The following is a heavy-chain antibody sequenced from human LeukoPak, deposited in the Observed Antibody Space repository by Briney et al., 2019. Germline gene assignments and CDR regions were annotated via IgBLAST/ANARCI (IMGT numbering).Heavy chain of an antibody. J-gene: IGHJ4*02. Sequence: PGRSLRLSCAASGFTFSSYGMHWVRQAPGKGLEWVAVISHDGSNKYYADSVKGRFTISRDNSKNTLYLQMNSLRAEDTAVYYCAKVPVTTGVQGWGQGTLVTVSS. D-gene: IGHD4-23*01. V-gene: IGHV3-30*18. CDR3: AKVPVTTGVQG. CDR2: ISHDGSNK. CDR1: GFTFSSYG.